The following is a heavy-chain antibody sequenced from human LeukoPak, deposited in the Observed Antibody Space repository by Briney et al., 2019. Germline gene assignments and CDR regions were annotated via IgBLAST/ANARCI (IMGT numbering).Heavy chain of an antibody. D-gene: IGHD3-10*01. CDR3: AKDSYNYYGSGTGYYYYYMDV. CDR1: GFTFSSYA. CDR2: ISGSGSST. J-gene: IGHJ6*03. Sequence: GGSLRLSCAAAGFTFSSYAMNWVRQAPGKGLEWVSAISGSGSSTYYADSVKGRFTFSRDNSKNTLYLQMNSLRAEDTAVYYCAKDSYNYYGSGTGYYYYYMDVWGKGTTVTVSS. V-gene: IGHV3-23*01.